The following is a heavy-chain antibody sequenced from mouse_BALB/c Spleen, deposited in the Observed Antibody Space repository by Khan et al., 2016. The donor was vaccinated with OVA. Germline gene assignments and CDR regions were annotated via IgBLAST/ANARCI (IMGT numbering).Heavy chain of an antibody. D-gene: IGHD4-1*01. V-gene: IGHV6-6*02. CDR2: IRLNSNLYAT. CDR1: GFTFSNYC. Sequence: EVKLEESGGGLVQPGGSMKLSCVASGFTFSNYCMNWVRQSPEKGFEWVAAIRLNSNLYATHSAESVRGRFTISRDDSRGGVYLQMTNSGAEDNGIYDGTRGWDWYFDVWGAGTTVTVSS. CDR3: TRGWDWYFDV. J-gene: IGHJ1*01.